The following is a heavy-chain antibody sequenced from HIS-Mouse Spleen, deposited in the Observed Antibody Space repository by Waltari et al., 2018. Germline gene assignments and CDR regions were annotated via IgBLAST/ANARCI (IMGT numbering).Heavy chain of an antibody. CDR2: IYYSGRP. CDR3: AREIPYSSSWYDWYFDL. CDR1: GGSISSSSYY. J-gene: IGHJ2*01. D-gene: IGHD6-13*01. Sequence: QLQLQESGPGLVKPSETLSLTCTVSGGSISSSSYYWGWIRQPPGKGLEWIGSIYYSGRPYYNPSLKSRVTISVDTSKNQVSLKLSSVTAADTAVYYCAREIPYSSSWYDWYFDLWGRGTLVTVSS. V-gene: IGHV4-39*07.